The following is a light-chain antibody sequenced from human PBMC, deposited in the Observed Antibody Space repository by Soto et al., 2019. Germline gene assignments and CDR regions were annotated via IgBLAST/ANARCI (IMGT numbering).Light chain of an antibody. Sequence: QAVMTQEPSLTVSPGGTVTLTCGSTTGAVTSSHYPYWFQQKPGQAPRTLIYDTSNKHSWTPARFSGSLLGGKAALTLAGAQTDDEADYYCLLSYSGTSWVFGGGTQLTVL. V-gene: IGLV7-46*01. CDR1: TGAVTSSHY. J-gene: IGLJ3*02. CDR2: DTS. CDR3: LLSYSGTSWV.